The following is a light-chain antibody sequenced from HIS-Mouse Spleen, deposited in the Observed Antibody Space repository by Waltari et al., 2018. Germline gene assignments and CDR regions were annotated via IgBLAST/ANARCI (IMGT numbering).Light chain of an antibody. CDR3: CSYAGSSTWV. V-gene: IGLV2-23*01. J-gene: IGLJ3*02. CDR1: SSDFGSYNL. CDR2: EGS. Sequence: QSALTQPASVSGSPGQSITISCTGTSSDFGSYNLVSWYQQHPGKAPKLMICEGSKRPSGVSKRFSGSKSCNTASLTISGLQAEDEADYYCCSYAGSSTWVFGGGTKLTVL.